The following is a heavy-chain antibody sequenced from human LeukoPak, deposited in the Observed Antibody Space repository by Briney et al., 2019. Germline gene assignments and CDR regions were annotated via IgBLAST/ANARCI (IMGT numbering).Heavy chain of an antibody. CDR2: IYHSGST. CDR1: DYSISGGYY. D-gene: IGHD3-10*01. V-gene: IGHV4-38-2*02. J-gene: IGHJ3*02. Sequence: SETLSLTCTVSDYSISGGYYWGWIRQPPGKGLEWIGNIYHSGSTYYNPSLKSRVTISVDTSENQFSLKLSSVTAADTAVYYCARGDYFGSGTYSDIWGQGTMVTVSS. CDR3: ARGDYFGSGTYSDI.